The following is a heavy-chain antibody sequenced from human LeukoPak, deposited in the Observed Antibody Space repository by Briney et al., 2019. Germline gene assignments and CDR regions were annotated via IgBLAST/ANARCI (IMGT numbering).Heavy chain of an antibody. V-gene: IGHV3-23*01. Sequence: PGGSLRLSCAASGFTFSSYDMSWVRQAPGKGPEWVSGISGSGGTTYYADSVKGRFTISRDNSKNTLYLQMNSLRADDTAVYYCAKDKISVAVVADRLKWFDPWGQGTLVTVSS. CDR1: GFTFSSYD. D-gene: IGHD2-15*01. CDR2: ISGSGGTT. J-gene: IGHJ5*02. CDR3: AKDKISVAVVADRLKWFDP.